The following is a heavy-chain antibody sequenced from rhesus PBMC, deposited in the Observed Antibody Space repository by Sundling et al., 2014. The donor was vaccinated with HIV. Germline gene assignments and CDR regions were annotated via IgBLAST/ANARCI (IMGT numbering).Heavy chain of an antibody. CDR3: ARTGPWTGYYSFDY. J-gene: IGHJ4*01. Sequence: QLQLQESGPGLVKPSETLSVSCAVSGGSINSNYWSWIRQAPGKGLEWIGYIHGSDSNTDYNPSLKSRVTLVSRHVQEPSSPSKLSSVTAADTAVYYCARTGPWTGYYSFDYWGQGVLVTVSS. CDR1: GGSINSNY. V-gene: IGHV4-169*01. D-gene: IGHD3-3*01. CDR2: IHGSDSNT.